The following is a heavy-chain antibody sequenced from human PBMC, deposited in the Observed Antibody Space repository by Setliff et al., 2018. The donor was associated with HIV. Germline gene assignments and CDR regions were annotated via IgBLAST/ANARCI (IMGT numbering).Heavy chain of an antibody. Sequence: ETLSLTCTVSGGSIDSTSYYWGWIRQPPGKGLERIGSIFYSGITYYNPSLKSRVTISVDTSKNQFSLNLTSVTAADTAVYYCARSKTFYDFWGGYYTHGAFKIWGLGTMVTVSS. CDR1: GGSIDSTSYY. V-gene: IGHV4-39*01. D-gene: IGHD3-3*01. CDR2: IFYSGIT. J-gene: IGHJ3*02. CDR3: ARSKTFYDFWGGYYTHGAFKI.